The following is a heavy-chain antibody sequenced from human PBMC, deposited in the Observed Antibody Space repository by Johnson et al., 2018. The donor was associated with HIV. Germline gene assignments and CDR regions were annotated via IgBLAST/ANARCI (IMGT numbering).Heavy chain of an antibody. V-gene: IGHV3-20*04. CDR3: ARQISMRFVVGSDVFDSSVFDM. CDR2: INWNGGSA. J-gene: IGHJ3*02. Sequence: VQLVESGGGVVRPGGSLRLSCAGSGFSFNDYGMSWVRQAPGRGLEWVSGINWNGGSADYADSVKGRFPISRDNAKNSLYLQMNSLRADDTALCYCARQISMRFVVGSDVFDSSVFDMCGQGTLVTVSS. D-gene: IGHD3-22*01. CDR1: GFSFNDYG.